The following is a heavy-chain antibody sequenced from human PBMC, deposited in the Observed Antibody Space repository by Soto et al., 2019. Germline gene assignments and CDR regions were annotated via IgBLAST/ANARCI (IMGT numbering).Heavy chain of an antibody. CDR3: AKDPRVEMATIDYYDY. D-gene: IGHD5-12*01. CDR1: GFTFSSYG. Sequence: QVQLVESGGGVVQPGRSLRVSCAASGFTFSSYGMHWVRQAPGKGLEWVAVISYDGSNKYYADSVKGRFTISRDNSKNTLYLQMNSLRAEDTAVYYCAKDPRVEMATIDYYDYWGQGTLVTVSS. V-gene: IGHV3-30*18. J-gene: IGHJ4*02. CDR2: ISYDGSNK.